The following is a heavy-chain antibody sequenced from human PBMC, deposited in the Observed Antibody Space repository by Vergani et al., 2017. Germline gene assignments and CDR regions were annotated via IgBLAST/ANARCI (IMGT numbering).Heavy chain of an antibody. CDR1: GGTFSSYA. CDR3: ARGGVYGSGWYLFDY. Sequence: QVDLLQSGAEVKKPGSSVKVSCKASGGTFSSYALSWVRQAPGHGLEWMGGIIPIFGITNYAQKFQGRVTITALTSTSTVYMELTSLRSDDTAVYYCARGGVYGSGWYLFDYWGQGTLVTVSP. D-gene: IGHD6-19*01. J-gene: IGHJ4*02. CDR2: IIPIFGIT. V-gene: IGHV1-69*14.